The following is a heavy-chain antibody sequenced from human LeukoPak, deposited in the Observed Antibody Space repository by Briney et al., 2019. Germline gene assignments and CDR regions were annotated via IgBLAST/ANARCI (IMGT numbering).Heavy chain of an antibody. CDR3: ARGRFVMGMVRATDDY. Sequence: SETLSLTCAVYGGSFSGYYWSWIRQPPGKGLEWIGEINHSGSTNYNPSLKSRVTISVDTSKNQFSLKLSSVTAADTAVYYCARGRFVMGMVRATDDYWGQGTLVTVSS. CDR1: GGSFSGYY. J-gene: IGHJ4*02. V-gene: IGHV4-34*01. D-gene: IGHD1-26*01. CDR2: INHSGST.